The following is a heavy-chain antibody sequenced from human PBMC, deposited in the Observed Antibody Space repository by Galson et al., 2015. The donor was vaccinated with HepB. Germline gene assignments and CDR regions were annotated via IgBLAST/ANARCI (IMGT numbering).Heavy chain of an antibody. D-gene: IGHD6-13*01. J-gene: IGHJ4*02. CDR1: GFTFSSYG. CDR2: ISYDGSNK. V-gene: IGHV3-30*18. CDR3: AKVAIAAAANPKNY. Sequence: RLSCAASGFTFSSYGMHWVRQAPGKGLEWVAVISYDGSNKYYADSVKGRFTISRDNSKNTLYLQMNSLRAEDTAVYYCAKVAIAAAANPKNYWGQGTLVTVSS.